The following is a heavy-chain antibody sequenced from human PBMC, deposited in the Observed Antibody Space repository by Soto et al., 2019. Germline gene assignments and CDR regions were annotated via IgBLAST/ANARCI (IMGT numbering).Heavy chain of an antibody. J-gene: IGHJ4*01. Sequence: GGSLRLSCAGSGFTLSDLYIDWVRQVPGKGLGWVGRTRDEGKGHSTADAASVKGRFTTSRDETQNSVYLQMQRLKTEDADVYDCDRATFFSESSRYTRCFDYWGHGTLVTVSS. CDR2: TRDEGKGHST. V-gene: IGHV3-72*01. D-gene: IGHD3-22*01. CDR1: GFTLSDLY. CDR3: DRATFFSESSRYTRCFDY.